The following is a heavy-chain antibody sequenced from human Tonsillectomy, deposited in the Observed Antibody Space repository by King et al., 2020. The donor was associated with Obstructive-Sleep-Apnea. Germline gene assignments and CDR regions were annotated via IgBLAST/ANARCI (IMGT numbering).Heavy chain of an antibody. Sequence: QLVQSGTEVKKPGASVKVSCKASGYTFTSYDINWVRQATGQGLEWMGWMNPNSVNTGCAQRFQGRVTMTRDTSISTAYMELSNLRSEDTSVYYCVRGGFDSGWFPFDYWGQGALVTVSS. V-gene: IGHV1-8*01. CDR3: VRGGFDSGWFPFDY. CDR1: GYTFTSYD. J-gene: IGHJ4*02. D-gene: IGHD6-19*01. CDR2: MNPNSVNT.